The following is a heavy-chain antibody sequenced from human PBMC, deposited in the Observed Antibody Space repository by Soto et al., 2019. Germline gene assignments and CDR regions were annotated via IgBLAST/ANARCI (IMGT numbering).Heavy chain of an antibody. V-gene: IGHV1-18*01. D-gene: IGHD3-3*01. Sequence: ASVKVSCKASGYTFTSYGISWVRQAPGQGLEWMGWISAYNGNTNYAQKLQGRVTMTTDTSTSTAYMELRSLRSDDTAVYYCARWNCYDFWSGYCNNDAFDIWGQGTMVTVSS. CDR2: ISAYNGNT. J-gene: IGHJ3*02. CDR3: ARWNCYDFWSGYCNNDAFDI. CDR1: GYTFTSYG.